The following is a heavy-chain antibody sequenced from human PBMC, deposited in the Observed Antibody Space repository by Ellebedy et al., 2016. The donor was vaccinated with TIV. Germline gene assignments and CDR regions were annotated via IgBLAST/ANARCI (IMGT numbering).Heavy chain of an antibody. CDR1: GFSFTTYW. CDR3: ARTLTSRGGDAFNI. CDR2: IYPGDSDT. J-gene: IGHJ3*02. Sequence: GESLKISCKGSGFSFTTYWIVWVRQMPGKGLEWMGVIYPGDSDTSYSPSFQGQVTISADKSITTAYLQWSSLKASDTAMYFCARTLTSRGGDAFNIWGQGTMVTVSS. D-gene: IGHD2-21*02. V-gene: IGHV5-51*01.